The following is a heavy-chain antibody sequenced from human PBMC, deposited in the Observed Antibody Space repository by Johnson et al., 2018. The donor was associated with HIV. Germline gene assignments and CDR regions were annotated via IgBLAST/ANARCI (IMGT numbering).Heavy chain of an antibody. Sequence: VQLVESGGGVVQPGRSLRLSCVASEFTFSNAWMTWVRQAPGKGLEWVSAISGSGGSTYYADSVKGRFTISRDNSKNTLYLQMNSLRAEDTAVYYCAKDLIADAFDIWGQGTMVTVSS. V-gene: IGHV3-23*04. CDR3: AKDLIADAFDI. CDR1: EFTFSNAW. J-gene: IGHJ3*02. CDR2: ISGSGGST. D-gene: IGHD3-16*01.